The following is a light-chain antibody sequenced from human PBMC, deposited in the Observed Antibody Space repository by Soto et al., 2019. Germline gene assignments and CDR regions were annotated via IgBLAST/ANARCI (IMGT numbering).Light chain of an antibody. CDR2: DAS. J-gene: IGKJ1*01. V-gene: IGKV3-15*01. CDR1: QSISRS. CDR3: QQYETFSGT. Sequence: EIVLTQSPATLSVSPGERVTLSCRASQSISRSLAWYQQKPGQSPRLLMYDASTRATDIPARFSGSGSGTDFTLTISSLQPEDFATYYCQQYETFSGTFGPGTKVDIK.